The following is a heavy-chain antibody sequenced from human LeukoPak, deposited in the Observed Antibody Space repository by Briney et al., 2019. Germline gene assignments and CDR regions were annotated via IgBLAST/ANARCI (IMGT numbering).Heavy chain of an antibody. D-gene: IGHD3-10*01. V-gene: IGHV1-2*06. J-gene: IGHJ4*02. CDR3: ARLRVREVLDL. CDR1: GYSFTSHY. Sequence: ASVKVSCKASGYSFTSHYMHWVRQAPGQGLEWLGLINPSGSSTLYAQKFQGRVTMTRDTSISTAYMELSRLRSDDTAVYYCARLRVREVLDLRGQGTLVTVSS. CDR2: INPSGSST.